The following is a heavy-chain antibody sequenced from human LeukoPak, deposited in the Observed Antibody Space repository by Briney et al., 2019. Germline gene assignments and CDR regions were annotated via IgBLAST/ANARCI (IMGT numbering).Heavy chain of an antibody. D-gene: IGHD3-22*01. V-gene: IGHV4-38-2*02. CDR2: IYHSGST. CDR1: GYSISSGYY. J-gene: IGHJ3*02. CDR3: ARGPYPYDSSGAFDI. Sequence: KPSETLSLTCTVSGYSISSGYYWGWIRQPPGKGLEWIGSIYHSGSTYYNPSLKSRVTISVDTSKNQFSLKLSSVTAADTAVYFCARGPYPYDSSGAFDIWGQGTMVTVSS.